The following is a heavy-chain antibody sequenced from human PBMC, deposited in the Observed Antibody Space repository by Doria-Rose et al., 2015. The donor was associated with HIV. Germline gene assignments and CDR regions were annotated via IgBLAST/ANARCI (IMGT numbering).Heavy chain of an antibody. CDR3: TKRRGVTDIDPFDI. CDR2: ISWNSDTI. CDR1: GFRLDDYA. D-gene: IGHD2-21*02. Sequence: VQLVQSGGGLLQPGRALRLSCAASGFRLDDYAMHWVRQTPGQCLASVAGISWNSDTIDYADSVKGRFTISRDNAKNSLYLQMNSLRAEDTALYYCTKRRGVTDIDPFDIWGQGTMVIVSS. J-gene: IGHJ3*02. V-gene: IGHV3-9*01.